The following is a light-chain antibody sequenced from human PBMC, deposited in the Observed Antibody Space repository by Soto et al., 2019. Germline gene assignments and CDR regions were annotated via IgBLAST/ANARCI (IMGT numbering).Light chain of an antibody. V-gene: IGLV1-40*01. CDR2: GNS. CDR1: SSNIGAGYD. CDR3: QSYDSSLSGDVV. J-gene: IGLJ2*01. Sequence: QSVLTQPPSGSRAPGQRVTISCTGSSSNIGAGYDVHWYQQLPGTAPKLLIYGNSNRPSGVPDRFSGSKSGTSASLAITGLQAEDEADHYCQSYDSSLSGDVVFGGGTKLTLL.